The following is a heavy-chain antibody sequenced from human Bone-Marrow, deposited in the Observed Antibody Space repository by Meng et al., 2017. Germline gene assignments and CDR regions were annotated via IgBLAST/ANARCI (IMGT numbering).Heavy chain of an antibody. CDR3: TASPATEY. CDR1: GVAFSDAW. CDR2: IKSKSAGGTT. Sequence: VQLVESVGGVVQPRMSLRLSCAASGVAFSDAWMSWVRQAPGKGLEWVGLIKSKSAGGTTDYAAPVKGRFTISRDDSKTTMYLQMNSLKTEDTAVYYCTASPATEYWGQGTLVTVSS. D-gene: IGHD1-26*01. J-gene: IGHJ4*02. V-gene: IGHV3-15*01.